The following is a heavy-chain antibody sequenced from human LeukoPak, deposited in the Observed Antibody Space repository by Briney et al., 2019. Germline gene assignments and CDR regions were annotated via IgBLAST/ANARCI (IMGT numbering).Heavy chain of an antibody. CDR3: ARARYYDSSGYPSFDY. CDR2: IGSSSSSYI. D-gene: IGHD3-22*01. CDR1: GFTFSSYS. Sequence: GGSLRLSCAASGFTFSSYSMNWVRQAPGKGLEWVSSIGSSSSSYIYYADSVKGRFTISRDNAKNSLYLQMNSLRAEDTAVYYCARARYYDSSGYPSFDYWGQGTLVTVSS. J-gene: IGHJ4*02. V-gene: IGHV3-21*01.